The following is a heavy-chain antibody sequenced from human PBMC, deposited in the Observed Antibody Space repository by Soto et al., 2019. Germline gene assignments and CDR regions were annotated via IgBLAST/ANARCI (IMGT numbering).Heavy chain of an antibody. Sequence: ASVKVSCKASGGTFSSYAISWVRQAPGQGLEWMGWISAYNGNTNYAQKLQGRVTMTTDTSTSTAYMELRSLRSDDTAVYYCARLPVGYYYDSSGLFDYWGQGTLVTVS. D-gene: IGHD3-22*01. V-gene: IGHV1-18*01. CDR3: ARLPVGYYYDSSGLFDY. CDR1: GGTFSSYA. CDR2: ISAYNGNT. J-gene: IGHJ4*02.